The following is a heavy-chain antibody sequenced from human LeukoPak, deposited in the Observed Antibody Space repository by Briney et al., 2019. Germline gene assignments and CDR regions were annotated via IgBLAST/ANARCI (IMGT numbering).Heavy chain of an antibody. J-gene: IGHJ4*02. CDR3: ARTYSSDY. CDR2: TSGSGDDT. Sequence: GGSLRLSCVASGFTFSSYGMSWVRQAPGKGLEWVSSTSGSGDDTYYADSVKGRFTLSRDNSKNTLYLQMNSLRADDTAVYYCARTYSSDYWGQGTLVTVSS. V-gene: IGHV3-23*01. D-gene: IGHD6-13*01. CDR1: GFTFSSYG.